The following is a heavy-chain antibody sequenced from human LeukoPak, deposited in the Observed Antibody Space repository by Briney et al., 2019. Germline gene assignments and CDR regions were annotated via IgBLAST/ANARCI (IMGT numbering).Heavy chain of an antibody. CDR1: GYTFTSYD. CDR3: AGLGSTMEGRIDP. CDR2: IYIDSGDT. D-gene: IGHD3-10*01. J-gene: IGHJ5*02. Sequence: GASVKVSCKASGYTFTSYDINWVRQAPGQGLDWMGRIYIDSGDTNYAQKFQGRVTMTRDTSISTAYMELSSLTSDDTAVYYCAGLGSTMEGRIDPWGQGTPVTVSS. V-gene: IGHV1-2*02.